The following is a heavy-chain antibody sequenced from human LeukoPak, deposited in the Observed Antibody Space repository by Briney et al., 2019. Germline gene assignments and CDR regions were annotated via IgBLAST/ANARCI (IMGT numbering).Heavy chain of an antibody. Sequence: ASVKVSCKASGGTFSSYAISWVRQAPGQGLEWMGGIIPIFGTANYAQKFQGRVTTTADESTSTAYMELSSLRSEDTAVYYCARRDSSGYYGHAFDIWGQGTMVTVSS. CDR2: IIPIFGTA. D-gene: IGHD3-22*01. CDR3: ARRDSSGYYGHAFDI. J-gene: IGHJ3*02. CDR1: GGTFSSYA. V-gene: IGHV1-69*13.